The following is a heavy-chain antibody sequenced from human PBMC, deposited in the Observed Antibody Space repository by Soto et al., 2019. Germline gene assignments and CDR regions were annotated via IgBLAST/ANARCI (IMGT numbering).Heavy chain of an antibody. CDR3: AKGPPYYDILTVPIQFDP. CDR2: ISGSGGST. CDR1: GFTFSSYA. J-gene: IGHJ5*02. D-gene: IGHD3-9*01. V-gene: IGHV3-23*01. Sequence: EVQLLESGGGLVQPGGSLRLSCAASGFTFSSYAMSWVRQAPGKGLEWVSAISGSGGSTYYADSVKGRFTISRDNSKNTLYLQMNSLRAEDTAVYYCAKGPPYYDILTVPIQFDPWGQGTLVTVSS.